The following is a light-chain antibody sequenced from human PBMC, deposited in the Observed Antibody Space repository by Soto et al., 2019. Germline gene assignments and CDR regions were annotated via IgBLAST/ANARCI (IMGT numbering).Light chain of an antibody. Sequence: QSVLTQPPSASASLGASVTLTRTLSSGYSNYKVDWYQQRPGKGPRFVMRVGTGGIVGSKGDGIPDRFSVLGSGLNRYLTIKNIQEEDESDYHCGADHGSGSNFVSWVFGGGTQLTVL. CDR1: SGYSNYK. CDR2: VGTGGIVG. J-gene: IGLJ3*02. CDR3: GADHGSGSNFVSWV. V-gene: IGLV9-49*01.